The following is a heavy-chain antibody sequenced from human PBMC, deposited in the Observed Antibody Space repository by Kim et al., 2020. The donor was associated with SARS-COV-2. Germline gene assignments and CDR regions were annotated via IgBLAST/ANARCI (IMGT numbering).Heavy chain of an antibody. CDR2: ISWNSGSI. CDR1: GFTFDDYA. CDR3: AKAQTRGNYWYFDL. Sequence: GGSLRLSCAASGFTFDDYAMHWVRQAPGKGLEWVSGISWNSGSIGYADSVRGRFTISRDNAKNSLYLQMNSLRAEDTALFYCAKAQTRGNYWYFDLWGRGTLVTVSS. J-gene: IGHJ2*01. V-gene: IGHV3-9*01.